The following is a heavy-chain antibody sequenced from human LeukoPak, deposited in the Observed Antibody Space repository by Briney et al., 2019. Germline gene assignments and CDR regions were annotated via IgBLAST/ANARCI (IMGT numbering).Heavy chain of an antibody. J-gene: IGHJ4*02. V-gene: IGHV3-73*01. D-gene: IGHD4-11*01. CDR3: TRHSYSNYDQIIDY. Sequence: ETLSLTCTVSGGSISSYYWSWIRQPPGKGLEWVGRIRSKANSYATAYAASVKGRFTISRDDSKNTAYLQMNSLKTVDTAVYYCTRHSYSNYDQIIDYWGQGTLVTVSS. CDR2: IRSKANSYAT. CDR1: GGSISSYY.